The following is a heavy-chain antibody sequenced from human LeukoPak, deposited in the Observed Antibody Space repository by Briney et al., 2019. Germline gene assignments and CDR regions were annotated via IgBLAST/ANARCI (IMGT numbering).Heavy chain of an antibody. CDR1: GGSFSGYY. Sequence: SETLSLTCAVYGGSFSGYYWSWIRQPPGKGLEWIGEINHSGSTNYNPSLKSRVTISVDTSKNQFSLKLSSVTAADTAVYYCARGPKSVCGVVIAYYYYYMDVWGKGTTVTVSS. V-gene: IGHV4-34*01. CDR3: ARGPKSVCGVVIAYYYYYMDV. CDR2: INHSGST. D-gene: IGHD3-3*01. J-gene: IGHJ6*03.